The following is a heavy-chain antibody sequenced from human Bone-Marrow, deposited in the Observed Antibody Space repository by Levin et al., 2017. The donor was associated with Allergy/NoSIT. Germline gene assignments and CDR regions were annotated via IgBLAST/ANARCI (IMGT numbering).Heavy chain of an antibody. CDR2: IHYSGIT. CDR1: GDSVSGGDYY. Sequence: SQTLSLTCTVSGDSVSGGDYYWMWIRQPPGKGLEWIGYIHYSGITDYNPSLKSRVTMSVDTSKNQFSLTLSSVTAADTAVYYCVRDPPLHGLDVWGQGTTVAVAS. J-gene: IGHJ6*02. V-gene: IGHV4-61*08. CDR3: VRDPPLHGLDV.